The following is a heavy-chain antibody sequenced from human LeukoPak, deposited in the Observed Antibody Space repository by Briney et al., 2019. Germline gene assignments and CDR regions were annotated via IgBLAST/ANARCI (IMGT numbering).Heavy chain of an antibody. J-gene: IGHJ4*02. Sequence: GGSLRLSCAASGFTFSSYGMHWVRQAPGKGLEWVAGISYDGSNKYYADSVKGRFTISRDNSKNTLYLQMNSLRAEDTAVYYCAKDRVTAAGYYFEYWGQGTLVTVSS. CDR2: ISYDGSNK. CDR1: GFTFSSYG. CDR3: AKDRVTAAGYYFEY. V-gene: IGHV3-30*18. D-gene: IGHD6-13*01.